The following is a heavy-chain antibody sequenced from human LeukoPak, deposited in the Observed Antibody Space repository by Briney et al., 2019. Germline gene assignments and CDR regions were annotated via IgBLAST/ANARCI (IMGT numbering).Heavy chain of an antibody. CDR3: AREGGFYRPLDY. V-gene: IGHV4-4*02. D-gene: IGHD6-25*01. CDR1: GGSVSSTNW. J-gene: IGHJ4*02. Sequence: PSETLSLTRGVSGGSVSSTNWWTWIPQPPGKGLEWIGEVHLDGRTNFNPSLKSRLTMSVDLSENHVSLKLTSVTAADTAVYYCAREGGFYRPLDYSGQGTLVTVSS. CDR2: VHLDGRT.